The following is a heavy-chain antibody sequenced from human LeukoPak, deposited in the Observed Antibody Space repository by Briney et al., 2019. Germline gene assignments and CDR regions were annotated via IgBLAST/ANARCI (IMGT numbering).Heavy chain of an antibody. CDR1: GHSLSIYY. J-gene: IGHJ4*02. CDR2: IHYTESN. D-gene: IGHD3-10*01. CDR3: VTGITSPFGP. V-gene: IGHV4-59*01. Sequence: SETLSLTCIVSGHSLSIYYWSWIRQPPGKGREWIGYIHYTESNNYNPFPKSRVTMPLDPTKNQFSLNWASVTAADAAVYYWVTGITSPFGPWGQGILVTVSS.